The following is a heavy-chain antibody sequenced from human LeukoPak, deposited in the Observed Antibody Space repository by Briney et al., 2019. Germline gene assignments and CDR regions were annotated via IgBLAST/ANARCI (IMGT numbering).Heavy chain of an antibody. CDR2: INHSGST. J-gene: IGHJ6*04. CDR1: GGSFSGYY. D-gene: IGHD6-13*01. V-gene: IGHV4-34*01. Sequence: SETLSLTCAVYGGSFSGYYWSWIRQPPGKGLEWIGEINHSGSTNYNPSLKSRVTISVDTSKNQFSLKLSSVTAADTAVYYCSRGGYGSSWSRYYYYYYGTDVWGKGTTVTVSS. CDR3: SRGGYGSSWSRYYYYYYGTDV.